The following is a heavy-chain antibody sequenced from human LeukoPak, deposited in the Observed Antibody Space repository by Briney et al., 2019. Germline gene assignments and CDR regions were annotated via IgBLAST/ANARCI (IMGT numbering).Heavy chain of an antibody. CDR2: IYYSGST. J-gene: IGHJ5*02. D-gene: IGHD1-26*01. CDR3: ARQGRGTNWFDP. Sequence: NPSETLSLTCTVSGGSLSIYYWGGIGHPPGKGLGWIGYIYYSGSTNYNPSLKSRVTISVDTSKNQFSLKLSSVTAADTAVYYCARQGRGTNWFDPWGQGTLVTVSS. CDR1: GGSLSIYY. V-gene: IGHV4-59*08.